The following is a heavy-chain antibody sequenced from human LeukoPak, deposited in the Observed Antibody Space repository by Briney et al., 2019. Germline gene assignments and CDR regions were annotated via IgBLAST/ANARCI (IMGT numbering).Heavy chain of an antibody. J-gene: IGHJ6*03. CDR1: GYTFTSYA. CDR3: ARGHCSGGSCYRTYYYYYMDV. V-gene: IGHV1-69*06. Sequence: GASVKVSCKASGYTFTSYAISWVRQAPGQGLEWMGGIIPIFGTANYAQKFQGRVTITADKSTSTAYMELSSLRSEDTAVYYCARGHCSGGSCYRTYYYYYMDVWGKGTTVTVSS. CDR2: IIPIFGTA. D-gene: IGHD2-15*01.